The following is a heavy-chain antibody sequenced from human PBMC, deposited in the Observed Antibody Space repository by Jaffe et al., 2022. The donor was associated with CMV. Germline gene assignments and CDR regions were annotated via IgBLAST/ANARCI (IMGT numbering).Heavy chain of an antibody. CDR3: ARGHGYNYPIDY. D-gene: IGHD5-12*01. CDR1: GFTFSSYE. V-gene: IGHV3-48*03. J-gene: IGHJ4*02. CDR2: ISSSGNII. Sequence: EVQLVESGGGLLQPGGSLRLSCAASGFTFSSYEMNWVRQAPGKGLEWVSYISSSGNIIHYVDSVKGRFTISRNNAKSSLYLQMNSLRAEDTAVYYCARGHGYNYPIDYWGQGILVTVSS.